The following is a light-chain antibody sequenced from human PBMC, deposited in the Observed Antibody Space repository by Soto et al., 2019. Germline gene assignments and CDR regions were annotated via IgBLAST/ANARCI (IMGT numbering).Light chain of an antibody. CDR3: LAWDDRLLGWV. V-gene: IGLV1-47*01. J-gene: IGLJ3*02. CDR1: SSNIGNNY. CDR2: RNY. Sequence: QSVLTQPPSASGTSGQRVTISCSGSSSNIGNNYVNWYQHLPGTAPQLVIYRNYQRPSGVPARFSGSKSGTSASLGISGLRSEDEADYYCLAWDDRLLGWVFGGGTKVTVL.